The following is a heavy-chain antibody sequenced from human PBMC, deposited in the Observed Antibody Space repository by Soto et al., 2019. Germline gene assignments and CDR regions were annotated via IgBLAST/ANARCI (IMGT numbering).Heavy chain of an antibody. CDR2: ISGSGAST. V-gene: IGHV3-23*01. D-gene: IGHD6-19*01. Sequence: DVRLLESGGGLVQPGGSLRLSCAASGFTFTNYAMNWVRQAPGKGLEWVSAISGSGASTYYADSVKGRFTISRDNARSTLYLQMNNLTPEDTAIYYWARGNSDHWLVPDVWGQGALVTVSS. CDR3: ARGNSDHWLVPDV. J-gene: IGHJ4*02. CDR1: GFTFTNYA.